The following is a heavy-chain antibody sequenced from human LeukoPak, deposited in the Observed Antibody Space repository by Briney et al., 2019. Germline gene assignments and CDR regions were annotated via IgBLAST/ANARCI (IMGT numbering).Heavy chain of an antibody. Sequence: GRSLRLSCTASGFTLGDYAMSWFRQAPGKGLEWVGFIRSKAYGGTTEYAASVKGGFTISRDDSKSIAYLQMNSLKTEDTAVYYCTRQVGVYYYYMDVWGKGTTVTVSS. CDR1: GFTLGDYA. CDR3: TRQVGVYYYYMDV. V-gene: IGHV3-49*03. CDR2: IRSKAYGGTT. D-gene: IGHD3-10*01. J-gene: IGHJ6*03.